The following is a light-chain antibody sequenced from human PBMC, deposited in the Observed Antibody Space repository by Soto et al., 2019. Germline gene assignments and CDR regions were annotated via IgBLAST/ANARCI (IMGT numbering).Light chain of an antibody. J-gene: IGLJ2*01. V-gene: IGLV2-23*01. Sequence: QSALTQPASVSGSPGQSITFSCTGTSSNVGTYNLVSWYQQHPGEAPKLMIYEGSKRPSGVSNRFSGSKSGNTASLTISGLQAEDEADYYCAAWDDSLNGLVFGGGTKLTVL. CDR2: EGS. CDR3: AAWDDSLNGLV. CDR1: SSNVGTYNL.